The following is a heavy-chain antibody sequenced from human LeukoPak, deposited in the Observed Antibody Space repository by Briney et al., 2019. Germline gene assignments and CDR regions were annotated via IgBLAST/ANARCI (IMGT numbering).Heavy chain of an antibody. CDR2: INQSGNT. J-gene: IGHJ4*02. CDR3: ARYRSGWYRLDY. Sequence: SETLSLTCAVYGESFSGYYWTWIRQTPGKGLEWIGEINQSGNTKYNPSLKSRVTISTDSSKNQFSLKLSSVTAADTAVYYCARYRSGWYRLDYWGQGTLVTVSS. V-gene: IGHV4-34*01. D-gene: IGHD6-19*01. CDR1: GESFSGYY.